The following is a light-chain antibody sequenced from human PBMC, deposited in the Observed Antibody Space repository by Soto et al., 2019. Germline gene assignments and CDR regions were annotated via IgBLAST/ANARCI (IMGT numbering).Light chain of an antibody. CDR1: QSVSNN. J-gene: IGKJ4*01. V-gene: IGKV3-15*01. Sequence: IVMTQSPATLSVSPGERPTLSCRASQSVSNNLAWYQQKPGQPPRLLIYGASTRATGIPARFSGSGSGTEFTLTISSLQSEDFAVYYCQQYNNWPLTFGGGTKVEFK. CDR2: GAS. CDR3: QQYNNWPLT.